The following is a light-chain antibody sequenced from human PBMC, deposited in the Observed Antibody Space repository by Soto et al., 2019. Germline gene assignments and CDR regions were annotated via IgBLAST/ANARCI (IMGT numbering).Light chain of an antibody. J-gene: IGKJ5*01. CDR3: QTVDKWPL. CDR2: GAS. CDR1: QSVSSN. Sequence: EIVMTQSPATLSLSAGEGATLSSRASQSVSSNLAWYQQKPGQAPRLLIYGASTRATGVPARFSGSGSGTEFTLTISSLQSEDFAVYFCQTVDKWPLFGQGTRLEIK. V-gene: IGKV3-15*01.